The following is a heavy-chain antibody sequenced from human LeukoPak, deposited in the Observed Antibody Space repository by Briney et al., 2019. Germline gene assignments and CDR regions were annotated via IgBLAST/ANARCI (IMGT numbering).Heavy chain of an antibody. Sequence: GGSLRLSCAASGFTFRSYSMNWVRQAPGKGLEWVATINTDGSNRYYVDSVKGRFTISRDNAKNSLYLQMDSLRADDTALYYCADFDRSWGQGTLVTVSS. CDR2: INTDGSNR. D-gene: IGHD3-22*01. CDR3: ADFDRS. V-gene: IGHV3-7*01. J-gene: IGHJ4*02. CDR1: GFTFRSYS.